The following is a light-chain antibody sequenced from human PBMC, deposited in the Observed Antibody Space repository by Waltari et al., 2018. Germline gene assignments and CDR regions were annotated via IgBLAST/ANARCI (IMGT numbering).Light chain of an antibody. CDR3: QVFDASSDVL. CDR1: HRGGTS. V-gene: IGLV3-21*02. Sequence: SYMVTQPPSVSVAPGQTATISCEGNHRGGTSVHWYQLRPGQAPVLVVHDDSDRPSGIPERFSGSNSGNAATLTISRVEAGDEADYHCQVFDASSDVLFGGGTKLTVL. CDR2: DDS. J-gene: IGLJ2*01.